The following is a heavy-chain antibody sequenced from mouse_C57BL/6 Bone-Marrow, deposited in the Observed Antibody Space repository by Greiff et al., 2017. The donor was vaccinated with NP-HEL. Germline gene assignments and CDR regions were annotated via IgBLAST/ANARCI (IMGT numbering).Heavy chain of an antibody. D-gene: IGHD2-2*01. CDR2: INPGSGGT. CDR3: ARSRLPFFDY. J-gene: IGHJ2*01. V-gene: IGHV1-54*01. CDR1: GYAFTNYL. Sequence: QVQLQQSGAELVRPGTSVKVSCKASGYAFTNYLIEWVKQRPGQGLEWIGEINPGSGGTNYNEKFKGKATLTADKSSSTAYMQLSSLTSEDPAVYFCARSRLPFFDYWGHGTTLTVSS.